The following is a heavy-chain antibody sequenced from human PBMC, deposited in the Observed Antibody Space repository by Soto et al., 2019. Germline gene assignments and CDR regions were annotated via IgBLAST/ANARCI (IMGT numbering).Heavy chain of an antibody. CDR3: AREDAHGNWYLDL. V-gene: IGHV3-30*03. J-gene: IGHJ2*01. CDR1: GFTFGAYG. CDR2: IGRDGSAK. Sequence: QVQLVESGGAVVQPGRSLRLSCAASGFTFGAYGMHWVRQSPGKGLEWVAVIGRDGSAKVYTDSVKGRFTMSRGNSMNPLHMQMDSLREDDTAGYYCAREDAHGNWYLDLWGLGTLVTLSS.